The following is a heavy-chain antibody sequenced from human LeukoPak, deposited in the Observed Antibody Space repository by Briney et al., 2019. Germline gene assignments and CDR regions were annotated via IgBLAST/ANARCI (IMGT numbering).Heavy chain of an antibody. CDR2: INPNSGGT. J-gene: IGHJ4*02. V-gene: IGHV1-2*06. D-gene: IGHD1-26*01. CDR3: AWEGRYSGSYGFDY. CDR1: GYTFTGYY. Sequence: ASVKVSCKASGYTFTGYYMHWVRQAPGQGLEWMGRINPNSGGTNYPQKFQGRVTMTRDTSISTAYMELSRLRSDDTAVYYCAWEGRYSGSYGFDYWGQGTLVTVSS.